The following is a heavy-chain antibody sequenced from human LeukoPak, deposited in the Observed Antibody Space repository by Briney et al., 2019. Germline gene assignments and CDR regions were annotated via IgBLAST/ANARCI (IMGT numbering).Heavy chain of an antibody. CDR2: ISAYNGNT. D-gene: IGHD1-14*01. J-gene: IGHJ4*02. CDR3: ARASPLNIAGNKNLFDY. V-gene: IGHV1-18*01. Sequence: GASVKVSCKASGYTFTSYGISWVRQAPGQGLEWMGWISAYNGNTNYAQKLQGRVTMTTDTSTSTAYMELRSLRSDDTAVYYCARASPLNIAGNKNLFDYWGQGTLVTVSS. CDR1: GYTFTSYG.